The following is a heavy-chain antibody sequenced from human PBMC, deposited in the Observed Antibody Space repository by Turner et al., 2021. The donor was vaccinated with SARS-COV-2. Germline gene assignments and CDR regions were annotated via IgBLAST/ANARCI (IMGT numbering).Heavy chain of an antibody. CDR2: INPNSGGT. CDR3: ASPTSRVNTGYSSGWALGLGYYGMDV. V-gene: IGHV1-2*02. Sequence: QVQLVQSGAGVKKPGASVKVSCTASGYTFTGYYIHWVLQAPGQGLEWMGWINPNSGGTNYAQKFQGRVTMTRDTSISTTYMELNRLRSDDTAVYYCASPTSRVNTGYSSGWALGLGYYGMDVWGQGTTVTVSS. J-gene: IGHJ6*02. CDR1: GYTFTGYY. D-gene: IGHD6-19*01.